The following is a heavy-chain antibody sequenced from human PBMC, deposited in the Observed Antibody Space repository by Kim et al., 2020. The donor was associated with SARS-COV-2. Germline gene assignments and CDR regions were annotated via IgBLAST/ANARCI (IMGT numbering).Heavy chain of an antibody. D-gene: IGHD3-9*01. CDR3: ARDGAHYDILTGYRTDYFDY. V-gene: IGHV3-7*01. J-gene: IGHJ4*02. Sequence: GGSLRLSCAASGFTFSSYWMSWVRQAPGKGLEWVASIKQDGSEKYYVDSVKGRFTISRDNAKNSLYLQMNSLRAEDTAVYYCARDGAHYDILTGYRTDYFDYWGQGTLVTVSS. CDR1: GFTFSSYW. CDR2: IKQDGSEK.